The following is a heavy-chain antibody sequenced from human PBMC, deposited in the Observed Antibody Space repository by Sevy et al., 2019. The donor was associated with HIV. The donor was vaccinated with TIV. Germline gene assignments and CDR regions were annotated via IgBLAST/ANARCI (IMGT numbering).Heavy chain of an antibody. J-gene: IGHJ3*02. CDR3: ARFPPERAFDI. CDR2: ISYDGSNQ. Sequence: GGSLRLSCAASGLAFSSYAMHWVRQAPDKGLEWVAVISYDGSNQEYADSVKGRFTVSRDNSKNTLYLQMNSLRVEDTAVYYCARFPPERAFDIWGQGTMVTVSS. CDR1: GLAFSSYA. V-gene: IGHV3-30*01.